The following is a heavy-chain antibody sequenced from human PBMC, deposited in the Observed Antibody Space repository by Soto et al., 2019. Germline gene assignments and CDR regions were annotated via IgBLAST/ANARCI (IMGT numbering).Heavy chain of an antibody. Sequence: ASVKVSCKASGYTFTGYYMHWVRQAPGQGLEWMGWINPNSGGTNYAQKFQGWVTMTRDTSISTAYMELSRLRSDDTAVYYCARESPRYVILTGYYVPRYYYYYGMDVWGQGTTVTVSS. CDR1: GYTFTGYY. J-gene: IGHJ6*02. CDR2: INPNSGGT. D-gene: IGHD3-9*01. V-gene: IGHV1-2*04. CDR3: ARESPRYVILTGYYVPRYYYYYGMDV.